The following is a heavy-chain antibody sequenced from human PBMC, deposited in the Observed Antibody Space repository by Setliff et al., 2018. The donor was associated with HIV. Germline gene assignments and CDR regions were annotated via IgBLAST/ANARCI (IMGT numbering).Heavy chain of an antibody. V-gene: IGHV4-4*07. CDR3: ARERSALLWKNWFDP. CDR1: GGSLNDYY. CDR2: IYTSGST. Sequence: SETLSLTCAVYGGSLNDYYWSWIRQPAGKGLEWIGHIYTSGSTNYNPSLKSRVTISVDTSKNQFSLKLSSVTAADTAVYYCARERSALLWKNWFDPWGQGTLVTVSS. J-gene: IGHJ5*02. D-gene: IGHD3-10*01.